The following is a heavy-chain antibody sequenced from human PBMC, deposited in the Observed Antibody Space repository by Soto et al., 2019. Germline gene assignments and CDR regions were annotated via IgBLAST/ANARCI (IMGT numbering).Heavy chain of an antibody. CDR3: VKGGGQFWSGYYPAYYFDY. Sequence: EVQLLESGGGLVQPGGSLRLSCAASGFTFSSYAMSWVRQAPGKGLEWVSAISGSGGSTYYADSVKGRFTISRDNSKNTLYMQMNSLRAEDTAVYYCVKGGGQFWSGYYPAYYFDYWGQGTLVTVSS. CDR1: GFTFSSYA. D-gene: IGHD3-3*02. J-gene: IGHJ4*02. V-gene: IGHV3-23*01. CDR2: ISGSGGST.